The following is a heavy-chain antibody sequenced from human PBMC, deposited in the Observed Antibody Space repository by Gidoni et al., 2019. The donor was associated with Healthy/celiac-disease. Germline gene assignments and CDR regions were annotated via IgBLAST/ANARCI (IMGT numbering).Heavy chain of an antibody. D-gene: IGHD3-22*01. CDR3: AKTLYYDSSGRYYYYGMDV. CDR1: GFPFSIYA. Sequence: EVQLLESGGGLVQPGGSLRLSCAASGFPFSIYALSWVRQAPGKGLEWVSAISGSGGSTYYADSVKGRFTSSRDNSKNTLYLQMNSLRAEDTAVYYCAKTLYYDSSGRYYYYGMDVWGQGTTVTVSS. V-gene: IGHV3-23*01. J-gene: IGHJ6*02. CDR2: ISGSGGST.